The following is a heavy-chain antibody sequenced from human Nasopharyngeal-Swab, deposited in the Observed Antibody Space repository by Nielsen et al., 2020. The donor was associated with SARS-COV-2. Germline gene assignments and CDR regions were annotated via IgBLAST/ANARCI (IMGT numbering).Heavy chain of an antibody. CDR1: GFTFSSYW. J-gene: IGHJ5*01. CDR3: ARQTIYSFGWFDS. V-gene: IGHV3-7*03. Sequence: GGSLRLSCEASGFTFSSYWMSWARQAPGKGLEWVANIKQDGSEKYYVDSVKGRFTISRDNAKNSLYLQMNNLRAEDTAIYPCARQTIYSFGWFDSWGQGNLVTVSS. CDR2: IKQDGSEK. D-gene: IGHD3-3*01.